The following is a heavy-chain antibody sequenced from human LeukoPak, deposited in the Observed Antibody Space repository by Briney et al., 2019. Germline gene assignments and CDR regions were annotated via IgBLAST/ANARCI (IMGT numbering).Heavy chain of an antibody. CDR2: ISGSGGST. V-gene: IGHV3-23*01. CDR3: ARSGDRALNDAFDI. J-gene: IGHJ3*02. CDR1: GFTFSSYG. D-gene: IGHD3-10*01. Sequence: GGTLRLSCAASGFTFSSYGMSWVRQAPGKGLEWVSAISGSGGSTYYADSVKGRFTISRDNSKNTLYLQMNSLRAEDTAVYYCARSGDRALNDAFDIWGQGTMVTVSS.